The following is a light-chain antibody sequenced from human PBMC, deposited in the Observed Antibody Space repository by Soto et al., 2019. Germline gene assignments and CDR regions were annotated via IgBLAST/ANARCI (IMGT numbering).Light chain of an antibody. J-gene: IGLJ2*01. V-gene: IGLV2-11*01. CDR2: DVG. CDR1: NSDVGAYNY. CDR3: CSFAGGSTHVL. Sequence: QSVLTQPRSVSGSPGQSVTISCAGTNSDVGAYNYVSWYQQHPGKAPKVMIYDVGKRPSGVPDRFSGSKPGNTASLTISGLQAEDEAEYYCCSFAGGSTHVLFGGGTKVTVL.